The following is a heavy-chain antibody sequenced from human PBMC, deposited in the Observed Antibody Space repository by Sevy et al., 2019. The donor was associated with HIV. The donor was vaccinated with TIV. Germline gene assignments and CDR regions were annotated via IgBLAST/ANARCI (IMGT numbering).Heavy chain of an antibody. CDR2: IYYSGST. V-gene: IGHV4-39*01. J-gene: IGHJ6*02. CDR3: ARAYKRYYYYGMDV. D-gene: IGHD1-20*01. CDR1: GGSISSSSYY. Sequence: SETLSLTCTVSGGSISSSSYYWGWIRQPPGKGLEWIGSIYYSGSTYYNPSLKSRVTISVDTSKNQFSLKLGSVTAADTAVYYCARAYKRYYYYGMDVWGQGTTVTVSS.